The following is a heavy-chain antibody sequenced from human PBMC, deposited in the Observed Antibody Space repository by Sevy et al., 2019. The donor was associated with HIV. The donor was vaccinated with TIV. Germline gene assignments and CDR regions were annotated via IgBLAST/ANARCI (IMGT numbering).Heavy chain of an antibody. CDR2: ISYVGSHK. V-gene: IGHV3-30*04. J-gene: IGHJ3*02. CDR1: GFTFSTSA. Sequence: GGSLRLSCAASGFTFSTSAMHWVRQAPGKGLEWVAVISYVGSHKYYGNSVKGRFTLSRDNSKNTLYLQMNSLRAEDTAVYYSARVPIQLGAFDIWGQGTMVTVSS. D-gene: IGHD5-18*01. CDR3: ARVPIQLGAFDI.